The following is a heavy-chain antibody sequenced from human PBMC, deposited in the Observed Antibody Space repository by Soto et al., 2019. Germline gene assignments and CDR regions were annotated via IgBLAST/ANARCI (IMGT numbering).Heavy chain of an antibody. Sequence: QVQLVESGGGVVQPGRSLRLSCAASGFTFSSYGMHWVRQAPGKGLEWVAVISYDGSNKYYADSVKGRFTISRDNSKNTLYLQMNSLRAEDTAVYYCAKAPRVLRYFDWFAPSEMVPDYWGQGTLVTVSS. CDR3: AKAPRVLRYFDWFAPSEMVPDY. D-gene: IGHD3-9*01. CDR2: ISYDGSNK. J-gene: IGHJ4*02. CDR1: GFTFSSYG. V-gene: IGHV3-30*18.